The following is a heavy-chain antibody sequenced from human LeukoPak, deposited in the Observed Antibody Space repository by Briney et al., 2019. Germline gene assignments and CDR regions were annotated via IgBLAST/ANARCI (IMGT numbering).Heavy chain of an antibody. CDR2: VYKDGKM. V-gene: IGHV3-53*01. CDR3: ASRHCSGGDCYFAGADPFDH. Sequence: GGSLRLSCAASGFTVSNTDISWVRQSPGKGLEWVSVVYKDGKMFYIDSVKGRFAISRDTSKNTVYLQMNNLRAEDTAVYYCASRHCSGGDCYFAGADPFDHWGQGTLVTVSS. CDR1: GFTVSNTD. D-gene: IGHD2-21*01. J-gene: IGHJ4*02.